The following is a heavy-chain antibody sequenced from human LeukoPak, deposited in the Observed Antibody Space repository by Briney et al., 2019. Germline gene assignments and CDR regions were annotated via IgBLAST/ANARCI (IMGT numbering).Heavy chain of an antibody. J-gene: IGHJ6*03. D-gene: IGHD3-3*01. CDR1: GFTFSSHG. Sequence: PGGSLRLSCAASGFTFSSHGMNWVRQAPGKGLEWVSGISPSGGITYYTDSVKGRFTISRDNSKNTQSLQMNSLRAEDTAVYYCASFLGDLEWLFTMDVWGKGTTVTVSS. CDR3: ASFLGDLEWLFTMDV. CDR2: ISPSGGIT. V-gene: IGHV3-23*01.